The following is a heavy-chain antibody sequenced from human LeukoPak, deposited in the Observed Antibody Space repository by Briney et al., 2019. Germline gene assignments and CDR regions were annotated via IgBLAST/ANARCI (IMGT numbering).Heavy chain of an antibody. CDR2: FYNSGRS. D-gene: IGHD3-16*01. Sequence: SETLSPTCTVSDDSISDYYRGWIRQPPGKGLEWIGYFYNSGRSTYNPSLKSRVTISADTSKNHFSLKLNSVTTADTAVYYCTRGAGWLIDYWGQGILVTVSS. V-gene: IGHV4-59*01. J-gene: IGHJ4*02. CDR1: DDSISDYY. CDR3: TRGAGWLIDY.